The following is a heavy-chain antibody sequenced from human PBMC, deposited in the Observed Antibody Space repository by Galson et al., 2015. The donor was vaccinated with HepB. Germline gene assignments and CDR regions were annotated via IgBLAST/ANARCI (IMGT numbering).Heavy chain of an antibody. V-gene: IGHV1-69*13. D-gene: IGHD3-10*01. CDR2: IIPIFGIA. CDR3: ASLMGYYGSGRSSRPFDY. J-gene: IGHJ4*02. Sequence: SVKVSCKASGGTFSSYAISWVRQAPGQGLEWMGGIIPIFGIANYAQKFQGRVTITADESTSTAYMELSSLRSEDTAVYYCASLMGYYGSGRSSRPFDYWGQGTLVTVSS. CDR1: GGTFSSYA.